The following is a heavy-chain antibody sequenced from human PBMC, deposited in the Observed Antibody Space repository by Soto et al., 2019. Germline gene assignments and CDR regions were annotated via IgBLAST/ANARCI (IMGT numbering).Heavy chain of an antibody. CDR3: ARRSNVHGNNSGSSYMDV. CDR2: INPNSGGT. Sequence: ASLKVSCKASGYTLTGYYMHWVRQAPGQGLEWMGWINPNSGGTNYAQKFQGWVPMTRDTSISTAYMELSRLRSDDTAVYYCARRSNVHGNNSGSSYMDVWGQGTTVTVSS. V-gene: IGHV1-2*04. D-gene: IGHD3-10*01. CDR1: GYTLTGYY. J-gene: IGHJ6*01.